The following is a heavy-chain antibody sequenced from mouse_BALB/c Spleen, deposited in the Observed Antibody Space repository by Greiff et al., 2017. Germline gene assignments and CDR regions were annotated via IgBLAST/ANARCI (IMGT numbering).Heavy chain of an antibody. CDR2: IYPGDGDT. CDR1: GYAFSSYW. D-gene: IGHD2-4*01. J-gene: IGHJ4*01. CDR3: ARGYDYDGYYAMDY. Sequence: QVQLKQSGAELVRPGSSVKISCKASGYAFSSYWMNWVKQRPGQGLEWIGQIYPGDGDTNYNGKFKGKATLTADKSSSTAYMQLSSLTSEDSAVYFCARGYDYDGYYAMDYWGQGTSVTVSS. V-gene: IGHV1-80*01.